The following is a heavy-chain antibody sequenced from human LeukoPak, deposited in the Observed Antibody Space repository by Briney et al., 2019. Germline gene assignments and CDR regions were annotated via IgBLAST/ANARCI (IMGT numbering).Heavy chain of an antibody. J-gene: IGHJ6*04. CDR3: ARRAANYDFWSGYNV. CDR2: IKQDGSEK. D-gene: IGHD3-3*01. CDR1: GFSFISYG. V-gene: IGHV3-7*01. Sequence: PGGSLRLSCTASGFSFISYGMNWVRQAPGKGLEWVASIKQDGSEKYYVDSVKGRFTISRDNAKNSVYLQMNSLRVEDTAMYYCARRAANYDFWSGYNVWGKGTTVTVSS.